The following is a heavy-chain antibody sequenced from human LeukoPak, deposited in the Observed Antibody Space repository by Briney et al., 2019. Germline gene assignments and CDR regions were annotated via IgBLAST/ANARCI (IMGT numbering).Heavy chain of an antibody. CDR1: GGSFSGYY. J-gene: IGHJ4*02. Sequence: SETLSLTCAVYGGSFSGYYWSWIRQPPGKGLEWIGEINHSGSTNYNPSLKSRVTISVDTSKNQFSLKPSSVTAADTAVYYCARRGGTIFGVVIPQRWDYFDYWGQGTLVTVSS. V-gene: IGHV4-34*01. D-gene: IGHD3-3*01. CDR3: ARRGGTIFGVVIPQRWDYFDY. CDR2: INHSGST.